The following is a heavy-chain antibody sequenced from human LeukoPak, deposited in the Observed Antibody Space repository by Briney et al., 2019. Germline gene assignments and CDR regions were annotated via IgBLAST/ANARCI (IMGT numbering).Heavy chain of an antibody. Sequence: SETLSLTCTVSGGSISSYYWSWIRQPAGKGLEWIGRIYTSGSTNYNPSLKSRVTMSVDTSKNQFSLKLSSVTAADTAVYYCASTVVPAAIGIGYYYYMDVWGKGTTVTVSS. V-gene: IGHV4-4*07. CDR2: IYTSGST. CDR1: GGSISSYY. J-gene: IGHJ6*03. CDR3: ASTVVPAAIGIGYYYYMDV. D-gene: IGHD2-2*01.